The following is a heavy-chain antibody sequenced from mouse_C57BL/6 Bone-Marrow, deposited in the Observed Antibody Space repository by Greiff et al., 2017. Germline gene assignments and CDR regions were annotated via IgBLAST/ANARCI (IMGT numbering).Heavy chain of an antibody. CDR1: GFNIKDDY. J-gene: IGHJ1*03. D-gene: IGHD2-5*01. CDR2: IDPENGDT. Sequence: EVQLVESGAELVRPGASVKLSCTASGFNIKDDYMHWVKQRPEQGLEWIGWIDPENGDTEYASKFKGKATITADTSSNTAYMQLRSLTSEDTAVYYGFYYSNYHWCFVVWGTGTTVTVS. V-gene: IGHV14-4*01. CDR3: FYYSNYHWCFVV.